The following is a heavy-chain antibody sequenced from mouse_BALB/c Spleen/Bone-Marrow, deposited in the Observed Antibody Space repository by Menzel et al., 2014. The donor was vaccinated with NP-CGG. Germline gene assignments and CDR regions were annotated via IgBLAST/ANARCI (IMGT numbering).Heavy chain of an antibody. J-gene: IGHJ1*01. D-gene: IGHD1-1*01. CDR2: IDPANGNT. CDR3: ARYDYGWYFYV. Sequence: EVQLQQSVAELVKPGASVKLSCTASGFNIKDTHMHWVKQRPEQGLEWIGRIDPANGNTKYDPKFQGKATITADTSSNTAYLQLSSLTSEDTAVYYCARYDYGWYFYVWGAGTTVTVSS. CDR1: GFNIKDTH. V-gene: IGHV14-3*02.